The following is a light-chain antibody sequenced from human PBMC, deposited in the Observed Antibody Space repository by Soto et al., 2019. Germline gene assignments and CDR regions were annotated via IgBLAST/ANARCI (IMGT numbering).Light chain of an antibody. V-gene: IGKV1-27*01. CDR3: QKYRSAPSLT. CDR1: QGISNF. Sequence: DIEMTQSPSSLSVSVGDRVTITCRASQGISNFLAWYQHKPGKVPKLLIYAASTLQSGVPSRFSGSGSGTDFTLTISSLQPEDVATYYCQKYRSAPSLTFGGGTKVEIK. J-gene: IGKJ4*01. CDR2: AAS.